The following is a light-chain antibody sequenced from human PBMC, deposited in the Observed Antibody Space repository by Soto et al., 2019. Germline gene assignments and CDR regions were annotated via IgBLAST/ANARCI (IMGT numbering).Light chain of an antibody. Sequence: QSVLTQPPSVSGALGQRVTISCTGNNSNIGGGYDVHWYQQLPGTAPKLLIYGNNNRPSGVPDRFSGSKSYASASLAITGLQSEDEADYYCHSYDSRLSGSVFGGGTKLTAL. V-gene: IGLV1-40*01. CDR1: NSNIGGGYD. J-gene: IGLJ2*01. CDR3: HSYDSRLSGSV. CDR2: GNN.